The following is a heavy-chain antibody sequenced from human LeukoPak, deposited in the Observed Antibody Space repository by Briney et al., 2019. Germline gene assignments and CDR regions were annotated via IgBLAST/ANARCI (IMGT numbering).Heavy chain of an antibody. V-gene: IGHV1-18*01. CDR3: ARYDYRDVFDY. Sequence: ASVKVSCKASGYTFTSYGISWVRQAPGQGGERMGWISAYNGNTNYAQKLQGRVTITTDTSTSTAYMELRSLRSDDTAVYYCARYDYRDVFDYWGQGTLVTVSS. D-gene: IGHD4-17*01. CDR2: ISAYNGNT. J-gene: IGHJ4*02. CDR1: GYTFTSYG.